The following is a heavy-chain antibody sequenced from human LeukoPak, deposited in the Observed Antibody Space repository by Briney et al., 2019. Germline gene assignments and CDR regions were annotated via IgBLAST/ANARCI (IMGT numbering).Heavy chain of an antibody. Sequence: SGGSLRLSCAASGFTFSRYHMNWVRQAPGKGLEWVSYISIISSTIYYADSVKGRFTISRDDAKNSVYLQMNSLRAEDTAVYYCARTYESDLDYWGQGTLVTVSS. D-gene: IGHD2-21*02. CDR1: GFTFSRYH. J-gene: IGHJ4*02. CDR2: ISIISSTI. CDR3: ARTYESDLDY. V-gene: IGHV3-48*01.